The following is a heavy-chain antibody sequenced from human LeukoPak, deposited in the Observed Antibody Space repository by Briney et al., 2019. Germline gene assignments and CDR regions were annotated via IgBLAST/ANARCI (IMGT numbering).Heavy chain of an antibody. J-gene: IGHJ4*02. V-gene: IGHV3-33*03. CDR3: ARRGSGTYNFDS. CDR1: GFTFSTYG. Sequence: GGSLRLSSAASGFTFSTYGMHWVRQAPGRGLEWVAIIWSDASEKYYGDSVKGRFTISRDNSNNTVSLQMNSLRAEDTAVYYCARRGSGTYNFDSWGQGTLVTVSS. CDR2: IWSDASEK. D-gene: IGHD1-26*01.